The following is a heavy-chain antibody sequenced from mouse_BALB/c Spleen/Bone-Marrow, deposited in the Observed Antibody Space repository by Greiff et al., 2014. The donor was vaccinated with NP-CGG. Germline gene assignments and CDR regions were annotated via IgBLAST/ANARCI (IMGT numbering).Heavy chain of an antibody. CDR2: IWADGST. D-gene: IGHD1-2*01. V-gene: IGHV2-9*02. J-gene: IGHJ4*01. Sequence: QVQLKESGPGLVAPSQSLSITCTVSGFSLTNYGVHWVRQPPGKGLEWLGVIWADGSTNYNSALMSRLSISRDNSKSQVFFKMNSLRTDDTAMYYCARITTATGAMDYWGQGTSVTVSS. CDR3: ARITTATGAMDY. CDR1: GFSLTNYG.